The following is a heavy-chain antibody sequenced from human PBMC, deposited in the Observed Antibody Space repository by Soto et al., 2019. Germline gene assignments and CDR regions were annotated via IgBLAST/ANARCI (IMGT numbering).Heavy chain of an antibody. D-gene: IGHD2-15*01. CDR2: IYYSGST. V-gene: IGHV4-59*08. CDR3: ASSGGSWSFDY. CDR1: GGSISSYY. J-gene: IGHJ4*02. Sequence: SETLSLTCTVSGGSISSYYWSWIRKPPGKGLEWIGYIYYSGSTNYNPSLKSRVTISVDTSKNQFSLKLSSVTAANTAVYYCASSGGSWSFDYWGQGTLVTVSS.